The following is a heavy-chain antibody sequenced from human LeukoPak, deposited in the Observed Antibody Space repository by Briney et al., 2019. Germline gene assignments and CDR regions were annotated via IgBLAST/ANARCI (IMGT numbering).Heavy chain of an antibody. V-gene: IGHV3-23*01. D-gene: IGHD2-2*02. CDR2: FSCNGGTT. Sequence: GGSLRLSCAASGFTFSNYAMNWVRQAPGKGLEWVSAFSCNGGTTYYADSVKGRFTISRDNSKNTLYLQMNSLRAEDTAVYYCAKDVGYCASTTCYKPFDYWGQGTLVTVSS. CDR1: GFTFSNYA. CDR3: AKDVGYCASTTCYKPFDY. J-gene: IGHJ4*02.